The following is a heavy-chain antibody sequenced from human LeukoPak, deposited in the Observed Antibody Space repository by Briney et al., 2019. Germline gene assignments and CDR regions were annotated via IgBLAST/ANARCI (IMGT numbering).Heavy chain of an antibody. CDR3: ARDKGGEGYFDY. CDR2: ISYDGSNK. Sequence: SGGSLRLSCAASGFTFSSYAMHWVRQAPGKGLEWVAVISYDGSNKYYADSVKGRFTISRDNSKNTLYLQMNSLRAEDTAVYYCARDKGGEGYFDYWGQGTLVTVSS. CDR1: GFTFSSYA. V-gene: IGHV3-30-3*01. D-gene: IGHD3-10*01. J-gene: IGHJ4*02.